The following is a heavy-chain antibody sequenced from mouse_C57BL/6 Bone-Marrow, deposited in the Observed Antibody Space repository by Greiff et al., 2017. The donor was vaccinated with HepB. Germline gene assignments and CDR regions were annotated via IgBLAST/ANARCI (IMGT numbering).Heavy chain of an antibody. CDR1: GYSITSGYY. CDR3: ARGGYYGSSPFDY. Sequence: EVKLEESGPGLVKPSQSLSLTCSVTGYSITSGYYWNWIRQFPGNKLEWMGYISYDGSNNYNPSLKNRISITRDTSKNQFFLKLNSVTTEDTATYYCARGGYYGSSPFDYWGQGTTLTVSS. D-gene: IGHD1-1*01. J-gene: IGHJ2*01. V-gene: IGHV3-6*01. CDR2: ISYDGSN.